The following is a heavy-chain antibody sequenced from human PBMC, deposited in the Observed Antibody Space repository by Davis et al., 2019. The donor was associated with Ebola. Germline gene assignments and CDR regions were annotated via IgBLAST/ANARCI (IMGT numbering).Heavy chain of an antibody. Sequence: GESLKISCEASGFSFGSHDMNWVRQTPGKGLVWVARIDPDGTGTNYADSVKGRFTISRDNAKNTLSLQMNSLRVKDTAVYYCVRDSGYYSHDYWGHGTLVTVSS. CDR2: IDPDGTGT. V-gene: IGHV3-74*01. CDR1: GFSFGSHD. J-gene: IGHJ4*01. CDR3: VRDSGYYSHDY. D-gene: IGHD5-12*01.